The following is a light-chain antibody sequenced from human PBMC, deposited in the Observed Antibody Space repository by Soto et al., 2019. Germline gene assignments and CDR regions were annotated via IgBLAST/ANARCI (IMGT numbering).Light chain of an antibody. CDR1: QSVSSSY. Sequence: EIVLTQSPGTLSLSPGERATLSCRASQSVSSSYLAWYQQKPGQAPRLLIYAASARATGIPARFSGSGSGTDFTLTISSLQSEDFAVYCCQQYNNWPYTFGQGTKVDIK. V-gene: IGKV3-15*01. CDR2: AAS. CDR3: QQYNNWPYT. J-gene: IGKJ2*01.